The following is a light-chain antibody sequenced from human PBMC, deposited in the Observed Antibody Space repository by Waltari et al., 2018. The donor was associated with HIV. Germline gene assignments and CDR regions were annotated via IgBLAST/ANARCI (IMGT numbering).Light chain of an antibody. CDR1: HSVSSKY. CDR3: QQYGSLPWT. V-gene: IGKV3-20*01. J-gene: IGKJ1*01. Sequence: EIVLTQSPGTLSLSPGERATLSCRASHSVSSKYLAWYQQKFGQAPRLLIYGAASRATGIPGWFSGSGSGTDFTLTISRLEPEDFAVYYWQQYGSLPWTFGQGTNVEIK. CDR2: GAA.